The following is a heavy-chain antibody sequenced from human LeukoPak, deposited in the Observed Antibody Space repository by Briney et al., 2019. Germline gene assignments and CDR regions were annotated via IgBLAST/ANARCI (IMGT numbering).Heavy chain of an antibody. J-gene: IGHJ5*02. CDR2: IYYTGIA. CDR3: ARKTYCSGGRCYGENWFDP. CDR1: GGSISGYH. Sequence: PSETLSLTCTVTGGSISGYHWNWIRQSPGKGLEWIANIYYTGIADYNPSLKSRVTTSVDTSKNEISLILSSVTAADMAVYYCARKTYCSGGRCYGENWFDPWGQGTLVTVSS. D-gene: IGHD2-15*01. V-gene: IGHV4-59*08.